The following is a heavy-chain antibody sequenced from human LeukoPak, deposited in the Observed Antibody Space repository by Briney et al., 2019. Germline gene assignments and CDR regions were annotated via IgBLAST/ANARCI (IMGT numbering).Heavy chain of an antibody. CDR3: ARAVVAARQYYYYYMDV. D-gene: IGHD6-6*01. CDR2: IKQDGSEK. Sequence: GGSLRLSCAASGFTFSSYWMSWVRQAPGKGLEWVANIKQDGSEKHYVDSVKGRFTISRDNAKNSLYLQMNSLRAEDTAVYYCARAVVAARQYYYYYMDVWGKGTTVTVSS. J-gene: IGHJ6*03. CDR1: GFTFSSYW. V-gene: IGHV3-7*01.